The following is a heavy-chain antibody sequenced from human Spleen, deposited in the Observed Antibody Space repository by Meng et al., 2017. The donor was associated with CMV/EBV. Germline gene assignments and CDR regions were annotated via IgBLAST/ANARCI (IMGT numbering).Heavy chain of an antibody. D-gene: IGHD3-3*01. CDR2: MNPNSGNT. CDR3: TRGKRDFWSGFIPDWFDP. J-gene: IGHJ5*02. Sequence: ASVKVSCKASGYNFITYEINWVRQATGQGLEWMGWMNPNSGNTGYAQKFQGRVTITRDTSISTSYMELSSLRSEDTAVYYGTRGKRDFWSGFIPDWFDPWGQGTLVTVSS. V-gene: IGHV1-8*02. CDR1: GYNFITYE.